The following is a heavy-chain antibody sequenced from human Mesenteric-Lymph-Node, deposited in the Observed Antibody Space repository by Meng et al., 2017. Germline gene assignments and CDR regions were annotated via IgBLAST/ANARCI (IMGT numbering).Heavy chain of an antibody. Sequence: GESLKISCAASGFTFSSYWMSWVRQAPGKGLEWVANIKQDGSEKYYVDSVKGRFTISRDNAKNTLSLQMNSLRAEDTAVYYCLKGLTSGSGSGDYWGQGTLVTVSS. D-gene: IGHD3-10*01. V-gene: IGHV3-7*01. CDR3: LKGLTSGSGSGDY. J-gene: IGHJ4*02. CDR1: GFTFSSYW. CDR2: IKQDGSEK.